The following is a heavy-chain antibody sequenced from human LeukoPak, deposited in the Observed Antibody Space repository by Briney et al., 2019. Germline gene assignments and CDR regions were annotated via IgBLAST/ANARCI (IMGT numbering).Heavy chain of an antibody. CDR3: AKISSASCYNPLGY. CDR1: AFTFSSYA. CDR2: ISDSGVTT. V-gene: IGHV3-23*01. J-gene: IGHJ4*02. D-gene: IGHD2-2*02. Sequence: GGSLRLSCAASAFTFSSYAMSWVRRAPGKGLEWVSAISDSGVTTFYADSVKGRFTISRDNSKNTLYLQMNSLRAEDTAIYYCAKISSASCYNPLGYWGQGTLVTVSS.